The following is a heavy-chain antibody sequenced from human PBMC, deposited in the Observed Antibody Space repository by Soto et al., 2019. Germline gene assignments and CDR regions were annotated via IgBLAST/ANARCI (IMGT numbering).Heavy chain of an antibody. CDR2: IYPGDSDT. Sequence: PGESLKISCKGSGYSFTSYWVGWVRQMPGKGLEWMGIIYPGDSDTRYSPSFQGQVTISADKSISTAYLQWSSLKASDTAMYYCARGASNYPIYYYYHMDAWGKGTTVTVPS. V-gene: IGHV5-51*01. CDR1: GYSFTSYW. D-gene: IGHD4-4*01. CDR3: ARGASNYPIYYYYHMDA. J-gene: IGHJ6*03.